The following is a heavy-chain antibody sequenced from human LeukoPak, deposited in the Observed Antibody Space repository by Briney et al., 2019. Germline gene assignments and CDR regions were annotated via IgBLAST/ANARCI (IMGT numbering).Heavy chain of an antibody. CDR3: ARAPPGVLLWFGELLSLDY. J-gene: IGHJ4*02. V-gene: IGHV3-9*01. D-gene: IGHD3-10*01. CDR1: GFTFDDYA. Sequence: GGSLRLSCAASGFTFDDYAMHWVRQAPGKGLEWVSGISWNSGSIGYADSVKGRFTISRDNAKNSLYLQMNSLRAEDTAVYYCARAPPGVLLWFGELLSLDYWGQGTLVTVSS. CDR2: ISWNSGSI.